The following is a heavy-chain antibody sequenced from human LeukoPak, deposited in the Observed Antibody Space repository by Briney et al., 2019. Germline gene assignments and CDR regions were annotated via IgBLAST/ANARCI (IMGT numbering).Heavy chain of an antibody. D-gene: IGHD3-22*01. CDR3: ARADSSGYPTPGY. V-gene: IGHV4-34*01. J-gene: IGHJ4*02. CDR1: GGSFSGYC. CDR2: VYKSGST. Sequence: PSETLSLTCAVYGGSFSGYCWSWIRQPPGKGLEWIGYVYKSGSTNYNPSLKSRVTILVDPSKNQFSLKLSSVTAADTAVYYCARADSSGYPTPGYWGQGTLVTVSS.